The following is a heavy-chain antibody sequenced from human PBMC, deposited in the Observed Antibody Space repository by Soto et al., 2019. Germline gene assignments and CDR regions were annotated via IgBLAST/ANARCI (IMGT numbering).Heavy chain of an antibody. Sequence: EVQLVESGGGLVQPGGSRRLSCAASGFTFSMYWMHWVRQVPGKGPEWVSRINDDGISTNYADSVKGRFTISRDNAKNTLYLQMNALRVEDTAVYYCTRGPRSTSTGTGAFWGQGTLVTVSS. CDR3: TRGPRSTSTGTGAF. CDR2: INDDGIST. J-gene: IGHJ4*02. V-gene: IGHV3-74*01. D-gene: IGHD1-1*01. CDR1: GFTFSMYW.